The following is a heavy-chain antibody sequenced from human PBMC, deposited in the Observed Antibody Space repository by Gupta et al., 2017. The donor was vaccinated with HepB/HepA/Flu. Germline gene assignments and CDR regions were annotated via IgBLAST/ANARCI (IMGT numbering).Heavy chain of an antibody. CDR2: INHSGST. CDR1: GGSFSGYY. J-gene: IGHJ5*02. D-gene: IGHD1-7*01. Sequence: QVQLQQWGAGLLKPSETLSLTCAVYGGSFSGYYWSWIRQPPGKGLEWIGEINHSGSTNYNPSLKSRVTISVDTSKNQFSLKLSSVTAADTAVYYCAARGKNWNYVPENWFDPWGQGTLVTVSS. V-gene: IGHV4-34*01. CDR3: AARGKNWNYVPENWFDP.